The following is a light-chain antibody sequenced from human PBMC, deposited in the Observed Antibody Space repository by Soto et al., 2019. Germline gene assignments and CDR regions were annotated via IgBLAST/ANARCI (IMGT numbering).Light chain of an antibody. Sequence: DIQMTQSPSSLSASVGDRVTITCRASQTISIDLNWYQHKPGKVPTLLISATSTLHTGVPSRFFGSGSGTDFTLTITSLPPEDFATYYCQQSHSTPTFGGGTKVEIK. CDR2: ATS. CDR3: QQSHSTPT. CDR1: QTISID. V-gene: IGKV1-39*01. J-gene: IGKJ4*01.